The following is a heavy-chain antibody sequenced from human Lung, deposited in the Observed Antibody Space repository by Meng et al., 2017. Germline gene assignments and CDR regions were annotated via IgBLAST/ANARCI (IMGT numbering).Heavy chain of an antibody. CDR1: GCSISSDNW. V-gene: IGHV4-4*02. J-gene: IGHJ4*02. D-gene: IGHD2-21*01. CDR2: IYHSGST. CDR3: TKNDFYCLGY. Sequence: VPLQVSCPGLVMPSGTLSLPCAVSGCSISSDNWWSGCHHPPGKGLEWIGEIYHSGSTNYNPSLKSRITISVDKPKNQFSLTLSSVTAADTAVYYCTKNDFYCLGYWGQGTLVTVSS.